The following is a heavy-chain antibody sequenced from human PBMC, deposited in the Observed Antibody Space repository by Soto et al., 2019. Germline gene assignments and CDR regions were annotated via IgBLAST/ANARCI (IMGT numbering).Heavy chain of an antibody. J-gene: IGHJ6*03. Sequence: GGSLRLSCAASGFTFDDYGMSWVRQAPGKGLEWVSGINWNGGSTGYADSVKGRFTISRDNAKNSLYLQMNSLRAEDTAVYYCARGRIVVVPAAPKQPDYMDVWGKGTTVTVSS. V-gene: IGHV3-20*04. D-gene: IGHD2-2*01. CDR1: GFTFDDYG. CDR3: ARGRIVVVPAAPKQPDYMDV. CDR2: INWNGGST.